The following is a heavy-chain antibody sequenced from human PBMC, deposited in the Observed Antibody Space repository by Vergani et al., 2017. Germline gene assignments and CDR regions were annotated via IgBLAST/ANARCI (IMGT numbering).Heavy chain of an antibody. CDR1: GFTFSSYS. Sequence: EVQLVESGGGLVQPGGSLRLSCAASGFTFSSYSMNWVRQAPGKGLEWVSYISRSSSTIYYADSVKGRFTISRDNAKNSLYLQMNSLRAEDTAVYYCARDRGRIAVAGTGDYYYYGMDVWGQGTTVTVSS. V-gene: IGHV3-48*01. CDR3: ARDRGRIAVAGTGDYYYYGMDV. J-gene: IGHJ6*02. CDR2: ISRSSSTI. D-gene: IGHD6-19*01.